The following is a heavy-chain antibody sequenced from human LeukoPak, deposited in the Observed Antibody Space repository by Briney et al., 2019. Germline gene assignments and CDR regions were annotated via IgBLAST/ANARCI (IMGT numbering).Heavy chain of an antibody. J-gene: IGHJ6*03. V-gene: IGHV4-59*01. CDR2: VDHTGST. Sequence: SETLSLTCSVSGGSITMYYWTWIRQPPGKGLEWIGYVDHTGSTKFNPSLNGRVSISRDTSNNFFSLRLRSVTAADTAVYFCARGRVSSSTWYSTYYYFFYMDFWGKGTTVTVSS. D-gene: IGHD4-11*01. CDR3: ARGRVSSSTWYSTYYYFFYMDF. CDR1: GGSITMYY.